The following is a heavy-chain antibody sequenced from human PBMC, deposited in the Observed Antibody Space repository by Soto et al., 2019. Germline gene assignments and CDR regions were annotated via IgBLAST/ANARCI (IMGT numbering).Heavy chain of an antibody. V-gene: IGHV3-30*18. CDR1: GFSFNNYG. CDR2: ISFDGSNE. D-gene: IGHD1-7*01. J-gene: IGHJ5*02. Sequence: QVQLVESGGGVVQPGKSLRLSCAASGFSFNNYGMHWVRQAPGKGLEWVAVISFDGSNEKYADSVKGRFTISRDSSENTLYLQMNSLRVEDTAVYYCAKDGGTTGTAGSWGQGTLVTVSS. CDR3: AKDGGTTGTAGS.